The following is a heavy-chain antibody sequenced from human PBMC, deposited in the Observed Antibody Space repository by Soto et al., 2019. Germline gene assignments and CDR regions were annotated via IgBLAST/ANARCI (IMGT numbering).Heavy chain of an antibody. J-gene: IGHJ4*02. CDR3: ARVRRGFRVIDY. D-gene: IGHD3-10*01. Sequence: GSLRLSCAASGFTFSSYEMNWVRQAPGKGLEWVSYISSSGSTIYYADSVKGRFTISRDNAKNSLYLQMNSLRAEDTAVYYCARVRRGFRVIDYWGQGTLVTVSS. V-gene: IGHV3-48*03. CDR1: GFTFSSYE. CDR2: ISSSGSTI.